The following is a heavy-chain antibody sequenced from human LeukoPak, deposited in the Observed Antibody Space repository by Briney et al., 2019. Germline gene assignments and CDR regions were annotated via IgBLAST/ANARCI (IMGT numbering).Heavy chain of an antibody. CDR2: IKQDGSEK. CDR1: GFTFSSYW. J-gene: IGHJ4*02. V-gene: IGHV3-7*03. CDR3: ARGPHREYLEQWLTGQFGY. Sequence: GGSLRLSCAASGFTFSSYWMSWVRQAPGKGLEWVANIKQDGSEKYYVDSVKGRSTISRDNAKNSLYLQMNSLRAEDTAVYYCARGPHREYLEQWLTGQFGYWGQGTLVTVSS. D-gene: IGHD6-19*01.